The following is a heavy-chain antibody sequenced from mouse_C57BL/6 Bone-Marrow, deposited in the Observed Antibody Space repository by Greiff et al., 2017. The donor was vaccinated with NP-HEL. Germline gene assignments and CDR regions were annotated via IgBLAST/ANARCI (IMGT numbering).Heavy chain of an antibody. Sequence: QVQLQQPGAELVRPGPSVKLSCKASGYTFTSYWMHWVKQRPGQGLEWIGVIDPSDSYTNYNQKFKGKATLTVDTSSSTAYMQLSSLTSEDSAVYYCARGGPYDGYYIFDYWGQGTTLTVSS. CDR1: GYTFTSYW. CDR2: IDPSDSYT. V-gene: IGHV1-59*01. D-gene: IGHD2-3*01. J-gene: IGHJ2*01. CDR3: ARGGPYDGYYIFDY.